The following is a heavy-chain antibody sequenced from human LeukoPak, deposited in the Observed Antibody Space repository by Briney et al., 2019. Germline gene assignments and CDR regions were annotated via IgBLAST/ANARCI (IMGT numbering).Heavy chain of an antibody. CDR3: ARDRGTVTPDAFDI. D-gene: IGHD4-17*01. V-gene: IGHV3-11*01. J-gene: IGHJ3*02. Sequence: GGSLRLSCAATGFTFSDYYMSWIRQAPGKGLEWVSYISSSGSTIYYADSVKGRFTISRDNAKNSLYLQMNSLRAEDTAVYYCARDRGTVTPDAFDIWGQGTMVTVSS. CDR2: ISSSGSTI. CDR1: GFTFSDYY.